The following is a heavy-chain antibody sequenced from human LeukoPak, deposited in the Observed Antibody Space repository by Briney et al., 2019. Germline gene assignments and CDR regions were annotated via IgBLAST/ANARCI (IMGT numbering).Heavy chain of an antibody. Sequence: SETLSLTCAVYGGSFSGYYWSWIRQPPGKGLEWIGEINHSGSTNYNPSLKSRVTISVDTSKNQFSLKLSSVTAADTAVYYCASHYGSGSSFDYWGQGILVTVSS. J-gene: IGHJ4*02. D-gene: IGHD3-10*01. CDR3: ASHYGSGSSFDY. CDR2: INHSGST. CDR1: GGSFSGYY. V-gene: IGHV4-34*01.